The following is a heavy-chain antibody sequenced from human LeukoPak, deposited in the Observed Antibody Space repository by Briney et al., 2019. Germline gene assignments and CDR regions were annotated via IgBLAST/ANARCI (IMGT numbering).Heavy chain of an antibody. D-gene: IGHD6-19*01. CDR3: VRADPYYFDY. Sequence: PGGSLRLSCAASGFTFSSYAMHWVRQAPGKGLEWVAVISYDGSYKYYADSVKGRFTISRDNSKNTLYLQMNSLRAEDTAVYYCVRADPYYFDYWGQGTLVTVSS. J-gene: IGHJ4*02. CDR1: GFTFSSYA. V-gene: IGHV3-30-3*01. CDR2: ISYDGSYK.